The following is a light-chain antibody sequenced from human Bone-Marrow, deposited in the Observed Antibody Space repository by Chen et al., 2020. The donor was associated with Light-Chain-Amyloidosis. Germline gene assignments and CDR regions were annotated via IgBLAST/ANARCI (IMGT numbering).Light chain of an antibody. Sequence: DLVMTQSPDSLAVSLGERATNNCKSSQSVLYSSNNKNYLAWYQQKPGQPPKLLISWASTRESGVPERLTGSSSGTDVTLTISNLQAEDVAVYYCQQYYSAEFTYGPGTNVKIK. CDR2: WAS. V-gene: IGKV4-1*01. CDR1: QSVLYSSNNKNY. CDR3: QQYYSAEFT. J-gene: IGKJ3*01.